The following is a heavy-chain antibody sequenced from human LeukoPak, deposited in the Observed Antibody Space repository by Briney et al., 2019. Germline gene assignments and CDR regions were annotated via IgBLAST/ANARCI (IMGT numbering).Heavy chain of an antibody. CDR2: IYTSGSN. CDR1: GCSLTSYY. V-gene: IGHV4-4*07. J-gene: IGHJ4*02. CDR3: ARENSGNYREFDY. D-gene: IGHD1-26*01. Sequence: SDTVSLTCTVSGCSLTSYYWSWLRQAAGKGLEWIGRIYTSGSNNYNATLKIPVSISADTSKIQLSLKLSAVTAADTAVCDSARENSGNYREFDYRGTVTLVTVS.